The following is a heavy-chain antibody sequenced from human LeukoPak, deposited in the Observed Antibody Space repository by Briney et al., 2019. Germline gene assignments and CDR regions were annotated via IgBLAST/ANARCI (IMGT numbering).Heavy chain of an antibody. J-gene: IGHJ4*02. CDR2: ISGSGGST. Sequence: PGRSLRLSCAASGFTFSSYAMSWVRQAPGKGLEWVSAISGSGGSTYYADSVKGRFTISRDNSKNTLYLQMNNLRAEDTAVYYCAKDIGLRRKGGLDYWGQGTLVTVSS. CDR1: GFTFSSYA. D-gene: IGHD5-12*01. V-gene: IGHV3-23*01. CDR3: AKDIGLRRKGGLDY.